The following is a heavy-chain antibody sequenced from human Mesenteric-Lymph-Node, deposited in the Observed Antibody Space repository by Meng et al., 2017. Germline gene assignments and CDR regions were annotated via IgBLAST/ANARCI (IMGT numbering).Heavy chain of an antibody. CDR3: ARDRTTGRYFDY. J-gene: IGHJ4*02. D-gene: IGHD4-11*01. Sequence: QVQLKGSGPGLVEPSTTLSLTCTVSGGSISSGDYYWSWIRQPPGKGLEWIGYIYYSGSTYYNPSLKSRVTISVDTSKNQFSLKLSSVTAADTAVYYCARDRTTGRYFDYWGQGTLVTVSS. V-gene: IGHV4-30-4*01. CDR1: GGSISSGDYY. CDR2: IYYSGST.